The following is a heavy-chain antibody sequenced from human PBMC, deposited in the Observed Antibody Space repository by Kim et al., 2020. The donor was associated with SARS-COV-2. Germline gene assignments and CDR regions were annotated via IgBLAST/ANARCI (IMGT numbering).Heavy chain of an antibody. V-gene: IGHV3-13*01. CDR3: VRGRQQLAKGDFDY. D-gene: IGHD6-13*01. CDR1: GFTFSTYD. Sequence: GGSLRLSCAASGFTFSTYDMHWVRQAKGKGLEWVSAIGAAGDTYYPGSVKGRFTISRENAKNSLYLQMNSLRGGDTAVYYCVRGRQQLAKGDFDYWGQGT. J-gene: IGHJ4*02. CDR2: IGAAGDT.